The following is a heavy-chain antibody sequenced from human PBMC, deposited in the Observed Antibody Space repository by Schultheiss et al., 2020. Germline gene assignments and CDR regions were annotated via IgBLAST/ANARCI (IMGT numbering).Heavy chain of an antibody. Sequence: ASVKVSCKASGYTFTNYYIHWVRQAPGQGLEWMGRINPASGGSNYAQKFQGRVTMTRDTSISTAYMELSRLRSDDTAVYYCARYGGVCSSTSCYDAFDIWGQGTMVTVSS. CDR2: INPASGGS. V-gene: IGHV1-2*06. CDR3: ARYGGVCSSTSCYDAFDI. J-gene: IGHJ3*02. D-gene: IGHD2-2*01. CDR1: GYTFTNYY.